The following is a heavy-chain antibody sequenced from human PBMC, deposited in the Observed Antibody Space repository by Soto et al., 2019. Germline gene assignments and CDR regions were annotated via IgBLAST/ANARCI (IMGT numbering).Heavy chain of an antibody. CDR3: AKLDEGGLQYAYYAMDV. CDR2: ISYDGSNK. V-gene: IGHV3-30*18. Sequence: GGSLRLSCVASGFTFSNYGMHWVRQAPGKGLEWVAVISYDGSNKYYADSVKGRFTISRDNFKNTLYLQMTSLRTEDTALYYCAKLDEGGLQYAYYAMDVWGQGTTVTVSS. D-gene: IGHD2-15*01. CDR1: GFTFSNYG. J-gene: IGHJ6*02.